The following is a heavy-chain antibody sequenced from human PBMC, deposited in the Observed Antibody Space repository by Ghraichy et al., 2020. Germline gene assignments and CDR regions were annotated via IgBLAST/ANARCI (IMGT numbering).Heavy chain of an antibody. D-gene: IGHD7-27*01. CDR3: AREYSWGSGAFDI. CDR2: FYRSGST. CDR1: GDSISSYY. J-gene: IGHJ3*02. Sequence: ETLSLTCSVSGDSISSYYWSWFRQPAGKGLEWIGRFYRSGSTDYNPSLKSRATMSVDTSKNQFSLKLTSVTAADTAVYYCAREYSWGSGAFDIWGQGTMVTVSS. V-gene: IGHV4-4*07.